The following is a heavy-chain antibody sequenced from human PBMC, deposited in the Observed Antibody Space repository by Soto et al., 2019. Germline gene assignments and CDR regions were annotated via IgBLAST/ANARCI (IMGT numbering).Heavy chain of an antibody. CDR3: AKGDNLGPKTGYAFDT. D-gene: IGHD5-12*01. Sequence: SQTLALACAISGDSVSSNNTSWNWIRQSPARGLEWLGRTYFRSKWYNDYAVSVKSRIIINPDTSNNQFSLQLNSVTPEDTAVYFCAKGDNLGPKTGYAFDTWGQGIMVTVS. CDR1: GDSVSSNNTS. V-gene: IGHV6-1*01. CDR2: TYFRSKWYN. J-gene: IGHJ3*02.